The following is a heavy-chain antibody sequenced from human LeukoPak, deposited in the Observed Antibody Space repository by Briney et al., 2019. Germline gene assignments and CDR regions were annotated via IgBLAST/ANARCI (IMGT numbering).Heavy chain of an antibody. CDR3: AKNGAITMIVVVITPDY. CDR2: ISGSGGST. V-gene: IGHV3-23*01. Sequence: PGGSLRLSCAASGFTFSSYAMSWVRQAPGKGLEWVSAISGSGGSTYYADSVKGRFTISRDNSKNTLYLQMNSLRAVDTAVYYCAKNGAITMIVVVITPDYWGQGTLVTVSS. CDR1: GFTFSSYA. J-gene: IGHJ4*02. D-gene: IGHD3-22*01.